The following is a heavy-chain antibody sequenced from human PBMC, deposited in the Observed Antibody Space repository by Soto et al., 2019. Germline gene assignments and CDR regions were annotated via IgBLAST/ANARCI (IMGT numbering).Heavy chain of an antibody. CDR2: IYYSGST. CDR1: GGSISSGDYY. D-gene: IGHD2-2*01. CDR3: ARDLSTMMPFVFDY. J-gene: IGHJ4*02. Sequence: SETLSLTCTFSGGSISSGDYYWSWIRQPPGKGLEWIGYIYYSGSTYYNPSLKSRVTISVDTSKNQFSLKLSSVTAADTAVYYCARDLSTMMPFVFDYWGQGTLVTVSS. V-gene: IGHV4-30-4*01.